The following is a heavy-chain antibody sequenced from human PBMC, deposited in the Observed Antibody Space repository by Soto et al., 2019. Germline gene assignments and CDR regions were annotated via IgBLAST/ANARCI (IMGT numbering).Heavy chain of an antibody. D-gene: IGHD2-2*01. J-gene: IGHJ5*01. CDR2: ISGSGGST. CDR3: AKDDIVVVPADPPVFDS. V-gene: IGHV3-23*01. Sequence: HPGGSLRLSCAASGFTFSSYAMSWVRQAPGKGLEWVSAISGSGGSTYYADSVKGRFTISRDNSKNTLYLQMNSLRAEDTAVYYCAKDDIVVVPADPPVFDSWGQGTLVTGSS. CDR1: GFTFSSYA.